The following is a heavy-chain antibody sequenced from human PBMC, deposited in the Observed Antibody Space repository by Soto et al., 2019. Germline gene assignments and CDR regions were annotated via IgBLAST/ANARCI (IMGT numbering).Heavy chain of an antibody. CDR2: MSPGGNSQ. CDR3: ASGAAFYYDTSRY. D-gene: IGHD3-22*01. V-gene: IGHV3-30-3*01. Sequence: GGSLRLSCAAPGFNFNIHALHWIRRVPGEGLEWVAVMSPGGNSQYYADSAKGRFTISRDTSKSTLYLQMTSLRPEDTAVYYCASGAAFYYDTSRYWGQGTLVTVSS. CDR1: GFNFNIHA. J-gene: IGHJ4*02.